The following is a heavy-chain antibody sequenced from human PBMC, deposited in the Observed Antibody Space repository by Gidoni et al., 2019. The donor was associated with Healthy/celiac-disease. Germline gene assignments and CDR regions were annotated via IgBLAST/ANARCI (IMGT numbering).Heavy chain of an antibody. CDR3: ARVEGGLVWPYYYYGMDV. V-gene: IGHV4-59*01. D-gene: IGHD6-6*01. CDR1: GGSISSYY. J-gene: IGHJ6*02. Sequence: QVQLQESGPGLVKPSETLSLTSPVSGGSISSYYWSWIRQPPGKGLEWIGYIYYSGSTNYNPSLKSRVTISVDTSKNQFSLKLSSVTAADTAVYYCARVEGGLVWPYYYYGMDVWGQGTTVTVSS. CDR2: IYYSGST.